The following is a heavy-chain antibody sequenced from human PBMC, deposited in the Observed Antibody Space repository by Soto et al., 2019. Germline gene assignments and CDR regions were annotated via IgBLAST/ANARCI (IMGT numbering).Heavy chain of an antibody. CDR3: ARASDCSGGNCYRGGAFDI. CDR1: GFTFSSYW. J-gene: IGHJ3*02. V-gene: IGHV3-7*01. Sequence: VQLVESGGGLVQPGGSLRLSCAASGFTFSSYWMTWVRQAPGKGLDWVASIKEDGSEKNYAKSVEGRFTISRDNGKSALYLQMNSLRAEDTAVFYCARASDCSGGNCYRGGAFDIWGQGTTATVSS. CDR2: IKEDGSEK. D-gene: IGHD2-15*01.